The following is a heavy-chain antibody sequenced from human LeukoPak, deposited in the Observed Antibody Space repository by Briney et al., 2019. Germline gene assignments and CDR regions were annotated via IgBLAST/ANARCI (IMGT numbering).Heavy chain of an antibody. CDR1: GGSISSGGYY. Sequence: PSQTLSLTCTVSGGSISSGGYYWSWIRQHPGKGLEWIGYIYYSGSTYYNPSLKSRVTISVDTSKNQFSLKLSSVTAADTAVYYCARGPGYCSSNSCYNLDYWGQGTLVTVSS. CDR3: ARGPGYCSSNSCYNLDY. J-gene: IGHJ4*02. V-gene: IGHV4-31*03. D-gene: IGHD2-2*02. CDR2: IYYSGST.